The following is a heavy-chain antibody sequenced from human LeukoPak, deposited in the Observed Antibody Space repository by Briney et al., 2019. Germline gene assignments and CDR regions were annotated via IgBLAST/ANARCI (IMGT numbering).Heavy chain of an antibody. CDR1: GGSISSYY. J-gene: IGHJ4*02. CDR3: ARDGYSGNDGL. CDR2: IYHSGST. V-gene: IGHV4-59*01. D-gene: IGHD5-12*01. Sequence: SETLSLTCTGSGGSISSYYWSWIRQPPGKGLEWIGYIYHSGSTKYNPSLKSRVTISVDTSKNQFSLKLSSVTAADTAVYYCARDGYSGNDGLWGQGTLVTVSS.